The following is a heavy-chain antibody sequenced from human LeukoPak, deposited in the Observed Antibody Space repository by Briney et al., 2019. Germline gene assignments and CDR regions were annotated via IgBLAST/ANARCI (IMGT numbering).Heavy chain of an antibody. J-gene: IGHJ2*01. CDR1: GGSISSGGYY. Sequence: PSETLSLTCTVSGGSISSGGYYWSWIRQHPGKGLEWIGYIYYSGSTYYNPSLKSRVTISVDTSKNQFSLKLSSVTAADTVVYYCARDRYTAVSWYFDLWGRGALVTVSS. V-gene: IGHV4-31*03. CDR3: ARDRYTAVSWYFDL. CDR2: IYYSGST. D-gene: IGHD4-23*01.